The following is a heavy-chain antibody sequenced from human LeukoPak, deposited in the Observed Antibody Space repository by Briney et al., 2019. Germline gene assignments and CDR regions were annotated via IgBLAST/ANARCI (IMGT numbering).Heavy chain of an antibody. D-gene: IGHD3-10*01. J-gene: IGHJ4*02. CDR2: IYSGGST. V-gene: IGHV3-66*01. Sequence: PGGSLRLSCAASGFTVSSNYMSWVRQAPGKGLERVSVIYSGGSTYYADSVKGRFTISRDNSKNTLYLQMNSLRAEDTAVYYCARGEYGSGSYHIDYWGQGTLVTVSS. CDR1: GFTVSSNY. CDR3: ARGEYGSGSYHIDY.